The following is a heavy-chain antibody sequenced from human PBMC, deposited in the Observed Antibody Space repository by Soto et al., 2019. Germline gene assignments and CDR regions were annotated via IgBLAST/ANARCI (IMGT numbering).Heavy chain of an antibody. CDR3: ARDDYVWGSYRFTFDP. J-gene: IGHJ5*02. D-gene: IGHD3-16*02. Sequence: SVKVSCKASGGTFSSYAISWVRQAPGQGLEWMGGIIPIFGTANYAQKFQGRVTITADKSTSTAYMELSSLRSEDTAVYYCARDDYVWGSYRFTFDPWGQGTLVTVSS. CDR2: IIPIFGTA. CDR1: GGTFSSYA. V-gene: IGHV1-69*06.